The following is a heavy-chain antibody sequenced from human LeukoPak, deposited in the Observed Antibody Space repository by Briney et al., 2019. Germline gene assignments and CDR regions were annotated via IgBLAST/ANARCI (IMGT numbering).Heavy chain of an antibody. J-gene: IGHJ4*02. V-gene: IGHV3-7*04. CDR2: INQDGSET. CDR1: GFTFSNYW. D-gene: IGHD6-13*01. CDR3: ARGYSSSCDY. Sequence: PGGSLRLSCAASGFTFSNYWMNWVRQAPGKGLEWVANINQDGSETYYVDSVKGRFTISRDNAKNSLFLQMNSLRAEDTAVYYCARGYSSSCDYWGQGTLVTVSS.